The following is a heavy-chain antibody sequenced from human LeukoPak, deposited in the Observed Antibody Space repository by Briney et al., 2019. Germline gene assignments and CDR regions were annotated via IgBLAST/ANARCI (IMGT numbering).Heavy chain of an antibody. V-gene: IGHV1-2*02. J-gene: IGHJ5*02. CDR2: INPNSGGT. D-gene: IGHD3-10*01. CDR3: ARDYYGSGSYLGWFDP. Sequence: GASVKVSCKASGYTFTGYYMHWVRQAPGQGLEWMGWINPNSGGTNYAQKFQGRVTMTRDTSISTAYMELSRLRSDDTAVYYCARDYYGSGSYLGWFDPWGQGTLVTVSS. CDR1: GYTFTGYY.